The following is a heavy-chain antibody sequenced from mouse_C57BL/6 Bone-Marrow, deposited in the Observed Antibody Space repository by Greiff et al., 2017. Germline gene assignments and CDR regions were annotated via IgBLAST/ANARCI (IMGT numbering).Heavy chain of an antibody. CDR1: GYTFTSYW. Sequence: VQLQQSGAELVRPGTSVKLSCKASGYTFTSYWIHWVKQRPGHGLEWIGEIYPADSYTNYNQKFKGKATLTVDKSSSTAYMQLSSLTSEDAAVYYGARYYFDYWGQGTTLTVSS. V-gene: IGHV1-69*02. CDR2: IYPADSYT. J-gene: IGHJ2*01. CDR3: ARYYFDY.